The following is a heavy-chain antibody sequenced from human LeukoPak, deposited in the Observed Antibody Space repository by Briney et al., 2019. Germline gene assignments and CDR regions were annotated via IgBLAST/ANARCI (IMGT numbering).Heavy chain of an antibody. CDR3: ARHDYLGD. V-gene: IGHV3-53*01. CDR2: IKIDGRT. J-gene: IGHJ4*02. Sequence: GESLRLSCAASGFIFSDHFMAWVRQAPGKGLEWVALIKIDGRTYYPDSVKGRFTVSRDISRSMVYLQMNNLRVDDTAVYYCARHDYLGDWGQGTLVTVSS. CDR1: GFIFSDHF.